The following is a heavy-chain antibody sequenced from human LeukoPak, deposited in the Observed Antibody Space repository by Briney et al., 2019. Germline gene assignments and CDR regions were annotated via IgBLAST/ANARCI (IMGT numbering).Heavy chain of an antibody. D-gene: IGHD2-15*01. Sequence: PGGSLRLSCVGSGFTFDTYGMSWVRQAPGQGLEWVSGIGAKGLGTSYAASVKGRFTISRDNSKKTLSLHMDSLRAEDTAIYYCAKDFNILDAFDMWGLGSTVIVSS. CDR1: GFTFDTYG. CDR2: IGAKGLGT. CDR3: AKDFNILDAFDM. J-gene: IGHJ3*02. V-gene: IGHV3-23*01.